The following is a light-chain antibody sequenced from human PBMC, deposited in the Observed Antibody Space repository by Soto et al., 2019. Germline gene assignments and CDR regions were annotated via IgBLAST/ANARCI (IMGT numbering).Light chain of an antibody. V-gene: IGKV1-33*01. CDR3: QQYNNFRWT. J-gene: IGKJ1*01. CDR1: QDISNY. Sequence: DIQMTQSPSSLSASVGDRVTITCQASQDISNYLNWYQQKPGKAPKLLIYDASNLETGVPSRFSGSGSGTEFTLTISSLQPEDVATYYCQQYNNFRWTFGQGTKVDIK. CDR2: DAS.